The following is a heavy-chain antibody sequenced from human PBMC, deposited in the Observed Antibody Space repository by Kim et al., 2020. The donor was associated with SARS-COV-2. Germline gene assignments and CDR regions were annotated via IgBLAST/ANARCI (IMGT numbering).Heavy chain of an antibody. CDR3: ITYTYGYLKD. CDR1: GFTFSNAW. V-gene: IGHV3-15*01. J-gene: IGHJ4*02. D-gene: IGHD5-18*01. CDR2: IQSKTAGGTT. Sequence: GGSLRLSCAASGFTFSNAWMTWVRQAPGKGLEWVGRIQSKTAGGTTEYAAAVKGRFTISRDDSANMLYLQMNSLKIEDTALYYCITYTYGYLKDWGQGTLVTVSS.